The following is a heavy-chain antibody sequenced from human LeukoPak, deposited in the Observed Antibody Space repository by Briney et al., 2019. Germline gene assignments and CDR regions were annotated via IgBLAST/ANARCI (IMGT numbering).Heavy chain of an antibody. Sequence: GGSLRLSCAASGFTLRSYSMNWVRQAPGKGLEWVSSISASSSYIYCADSVKGRFTISRDNAKNSLYLQMNSLRAEDTAVYYCARVIPTSIGGNWFDPWGQGTLVTVSS. J-gene: IGHJ5*02. CDR1: GFTLRSYS. V-gene: IGHV3-21*01. CDR3: ARVIPTSIGGNWFDP. CDR2: ISASSSYI. D-gene: IGHD2-2*02.